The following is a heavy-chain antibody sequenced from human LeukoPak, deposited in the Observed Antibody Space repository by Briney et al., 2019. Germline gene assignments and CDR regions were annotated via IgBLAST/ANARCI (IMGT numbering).Heavy chain of an antibody. CDR1: GFTVSSNY. Sequence: GGSLRLSCAASGFTVSSNYMSWVRQAPGEGLEWVSVIYGGSSTYYADSVKGRFTISRDNSKRTLYINMNSLRVDDTAVYYCARAKPKNMVRGLIMRRESRYYFDYWGQGTLVTVSS. V-gene: IGHV3-53*05. CDR2: IYGGSST. D-gene: IGHD3-10*01. J-gene: IGHJ4*02. CDR3: ARAKPKNMVRGLIMRRESRYYFDY.